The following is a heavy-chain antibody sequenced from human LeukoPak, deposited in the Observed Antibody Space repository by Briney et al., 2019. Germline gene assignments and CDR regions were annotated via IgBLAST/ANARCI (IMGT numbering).Heavy chain of an antibody. CDR3: AREPHYGDDNDAFDI. D-gene: IGHD4-17*01. CDR1: GYTFTGYY. CDR2: INPNSGGT. Sequence: GASVKVSCKASGYTFTGYYMHWVRQAPGQGLEWMGWINPNSGGTSYAQKFQGRVTMTRDTSISTAYMELSRLRSDDTAVYYCAREPHYGDDNDAFDIWGQGTMVTVSS. J-gene: IGHJ3*02. V-gene: IGHV1-2*02.